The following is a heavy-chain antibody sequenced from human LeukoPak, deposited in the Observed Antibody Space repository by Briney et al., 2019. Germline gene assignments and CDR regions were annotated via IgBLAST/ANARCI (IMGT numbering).Heavy chain of an antibody. CDR1: GGTFSRYA. CDR2: IIPIFGTA. V-gene: IGHV1-69*06. J-gene: IGHJ6*03. Sequence: ASVKVSCKASGGTFSRYAISWVRQAPGQGLEWMGGIIPIFGTANYAQKFQGRVTITADKSTSTAYMELSSLRSEDTAVYYCARDGGDGDYYMDVWGKGTTVTVSS. CDR3: ARDGGDGDYYMDV. D-gene: IGHD3-10*01.